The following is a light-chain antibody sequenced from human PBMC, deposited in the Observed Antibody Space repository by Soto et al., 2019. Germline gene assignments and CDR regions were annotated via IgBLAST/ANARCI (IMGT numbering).Light chain of an antibody. J-gene: IGKJ2*01. Sequence: LAHAAATQSESPGERATLSCRASQSLSSNLAWYQQNPGQAPMLLIYGASTRAPGIPASFNGSGSATEFTFTISSLWFEDFEVYFCELDPNSPLTVGHAT. CDR3: ELDPNSPLT. CDR1: QSLSSN. V-gene: IGKV3-15*01. CDR2: GAS.